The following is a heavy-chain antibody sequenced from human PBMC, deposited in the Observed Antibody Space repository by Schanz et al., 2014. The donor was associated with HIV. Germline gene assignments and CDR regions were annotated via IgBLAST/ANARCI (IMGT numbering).Heavy chain of an antibody. V-gene: IGHV3-23*01. CDR3: AQMGAFAAFDI. J-gene: IGHJ3*02. D-gene: IGHD3-16*01. Sequence: EVQLLQSGGGLVQPGGSLRLSCAASGFTFNNYAVSWVRQAPGKGLQWVSSITDSGDKTDYTDSVKGRFTISRDNSRNTLFLQMDSLRVDDTAVYYCAQMGAFAAFDIWGHGTVVTVSS. CDR2: ITDSGDKT. CDR1: GFTFNNYA.